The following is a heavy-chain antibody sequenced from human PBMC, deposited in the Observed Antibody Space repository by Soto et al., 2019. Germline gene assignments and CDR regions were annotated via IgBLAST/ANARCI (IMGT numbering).Heavy chain of an antibody. V-gene: IGHV4-39*06. CDR1: GGSINGNNYS. D-gene: IGHD3-10*01. CDR2: TYSSGGA. CDR3: ARTRGSAVYFYFYGLDV. J-gene: IGHJ6*02. Sequence: LQESGPGLVKPSETLSLTCSISGGSINGNNYSWGWIRQPPGRGLEWIGNTYSSGGAYYDPSFKRRASISVDTSKSQVVLKLTSVTAADTAIYYCARTRGSAVYFYFYGLDVWGHGTTVTVSS.